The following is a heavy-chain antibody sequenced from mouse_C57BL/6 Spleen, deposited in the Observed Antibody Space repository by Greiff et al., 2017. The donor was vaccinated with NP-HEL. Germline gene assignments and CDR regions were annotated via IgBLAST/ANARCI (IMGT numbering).Heavy chain of an antibody. Sequence: QVQLQQPGAELVKPGASVKMSCKASGYTFTSYWITWVKQRPGQGLEWIGDIYPGSGSTNYNEEFKSKATLTVDTSSSTAYMQLSSLTSEDSAVYYCAREGTYYYGSSYGYFDVWGTGTTVTVSS. V-gene: IGHV1-55*01. D-gene: IGHD1-1*01. CDR2: IYPGSGST. J-gene: IGHJ1*03. CDR3: AREGTYYYGSSYGYFDV. CDR1: GYTFTSYW.